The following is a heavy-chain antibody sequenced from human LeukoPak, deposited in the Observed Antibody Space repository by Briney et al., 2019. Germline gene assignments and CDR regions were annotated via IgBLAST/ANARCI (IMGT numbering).Heavy chain of an antibody. D-gene: IGHD3-10*01. Sequence: PGGSLRLSCAASGFTFSSYSMNWVRQAPGMGLEWVSSISSSSSYIYYADSVKGRFTISRDNAKNSLYLQMNSLRAEDTAVYYCARDPVLLWFGEPPDYWGQGTLVTVSS. CDR1: GFTFSSYS. V-gene: IGHV3-21*01. CDR2: ISSSSSYI. J-gene: IGHJ4*02. CDR3: ARDPVLLWFGEPPDY.